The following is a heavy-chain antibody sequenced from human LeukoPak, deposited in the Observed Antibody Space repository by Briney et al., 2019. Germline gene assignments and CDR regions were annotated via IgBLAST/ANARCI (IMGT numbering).Heavy chain of an antibody. CDR2: IIPIFGTA. Sequence: SVKVSRKASGYTFTSNYIHWVRQAPGQGLEWMGGIIPIFGTANYAQKFQGRVTITADESTSTAYMELSSLRSEDTAVYYCARTSLPGSVSVVGVFDYWGQGTLVTVSS. J-gene: IGHJ4*02. CDR3: ARTSLPGSVSVVGVFDY. V-gene: IGHV1-69*13. D-gene: IGHD3-16*01. CDR1: GYTFTSNY.